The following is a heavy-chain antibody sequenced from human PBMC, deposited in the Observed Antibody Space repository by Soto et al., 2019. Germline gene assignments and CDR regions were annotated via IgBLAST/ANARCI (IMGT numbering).Heavy chain of an antibody. D-gene: IGHD5-18*01. Sequence: QVQLVQSGAEVEEPGASVRVSCKASGYTFSSYGFSWVRQAPGQGLEWVAWISANSGDTNSAQKFQGRVTLTTDTSTSTAYMDLRSLTSDDTAIYYCARDFRDSCGGSSCIYFDFWGQGTLVTVSS. CDR2: ISANSGDT. J-gene: IGHJ4*02. CDR1: GYTFSSYG. CDR3: ARDFRDSCGGSSCIYFDF. V-gene: IGHV1-18*01.